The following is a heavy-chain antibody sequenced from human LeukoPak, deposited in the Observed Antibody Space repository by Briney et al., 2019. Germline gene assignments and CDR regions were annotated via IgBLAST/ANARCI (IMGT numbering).Heavy chain of an antibody. CDR3: ARATNVDYFYCYGLDV. J-gene: IGHJ6*02. CDR2: IYDSGIT. V-gene: IGHV4-59*01. Sequence: SETLSLTCTVSGGSIMTYYWSWIRQPPGKGLEWIGYIYDSGITYYNPSLQSRVTPSIDTSKNEFSLNLTSVTAADTAMYYCARATNVDYFYCYGLDVWGRGTTVTVSS. CDR1: GGSIMTYY. D-gene: IGHD1-14*01.